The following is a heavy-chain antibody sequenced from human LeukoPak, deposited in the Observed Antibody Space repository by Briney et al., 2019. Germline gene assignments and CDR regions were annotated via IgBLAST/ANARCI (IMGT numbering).Heavy chain of an antibody. D-gene: IGHD4-17*01. CDR2: IYPGDSDT. J-gene: IGHJ5*02. CDR3: ARLPRRTTAPFDP. V-gene: IGHV5-51*01. CDR1: GYSFTSYW. Sequence: GESLKISCKGSGYSFTSYWIGWVRQMPGKGLGWMGIIYPGDSDTRYGPSSQGQVTISADKSISTAYLQWSSLKASDTAMYYCARLPRRTTAPFDPWGQGTLVTVSS.